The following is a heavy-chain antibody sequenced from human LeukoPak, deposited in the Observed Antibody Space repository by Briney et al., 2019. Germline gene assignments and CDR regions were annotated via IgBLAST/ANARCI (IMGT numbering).Heavy chain of an antibody. V-gene: IGHV3-23*01. CDR3: AKRGVVIRVILVGFHKEAYYFDS. CDR2: ISGNGGAT. D-gene: IGHD3-22*01. CDR1: GFTFTSYA. J-gene: IGHJ4*02. Sequence: GGSLRLSCAASGFTFTSYAMGWVRQAPGEGLEWVSAISGNGGATCYADSVKGRFTISRDNPKNTIYLQMNSLRAEDTAVYFCAKRGVVIRVILVGFHKEAYYFDSWGQGALVTVSS.